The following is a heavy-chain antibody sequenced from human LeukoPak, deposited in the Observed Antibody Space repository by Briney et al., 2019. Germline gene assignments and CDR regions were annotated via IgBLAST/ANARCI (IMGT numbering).Heavy chain of an antibody. CDR2: IKEDGSEI. Sequence: GGSLRLSCAASAFTFSNYWMSWVRQAPGKGLEGVANIKEDGSEINYVDSVKGRFTISRDNAKNSLYLQMNSLRVDDTAAYYCARDRGYSTFDYWGQGTLVTVSS. V-gene: IGHV3-7*01. D-gene: IGHD4-23*01. CDR1: AFTFSNYW. J-gene: IGHJ4*02. CDR3: ARDRGYSTFDY.